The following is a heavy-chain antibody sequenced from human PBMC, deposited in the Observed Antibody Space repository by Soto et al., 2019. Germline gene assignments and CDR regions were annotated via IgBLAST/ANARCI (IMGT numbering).Heavy chain of an antibody. V-gene: IGHV3-15*07. Sequence: ESGGGLVRPGGSLRLSCSASGFSISSAWMNWVRQAPGKGLEWVGRIKTKIEGETTHDDAPVNGRFTVSRDDSKNMLYLQMNSLKADDTALYYCTTGSVEGVWGQGTTVTVSS. D-gene: IGHD2-15*01. J-gene: IGHJ6*02. CDR3: TTGSVEGV. CDR1: GFSISSAW. CDR2: IKTKIEGETT.